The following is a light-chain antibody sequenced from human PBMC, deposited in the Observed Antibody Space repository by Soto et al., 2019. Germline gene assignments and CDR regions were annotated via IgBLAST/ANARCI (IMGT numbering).Light chain of an antibody. CDR1: SSNIGAGYD. CDR2: GNS. Sequence: QLVPTQPPSVSGAPGQRVPISCTGSSSNIGAGYDVHWYQQLPGTAPKLLIYGNSNRPSGVPDRFTGSKSGTSASLAITGLQAEDEADYYCQSYDSSLSGWVFGGGTKVTVL. CDR3: QSYDSSLSGWV. J-gene: IGLJ3*02. V-gene: IGLV1-40*01.